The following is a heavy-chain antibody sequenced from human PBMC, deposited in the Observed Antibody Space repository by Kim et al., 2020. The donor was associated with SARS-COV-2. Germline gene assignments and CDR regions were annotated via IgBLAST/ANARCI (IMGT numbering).Heavy chain of an antibody. Sequence: SETLSLTCAVYGGSFSGYYWSWIRQPPGNGLEWIGEINHSGSTNYNPSLKSRVTISVDTSKNQFSLKLSSVTAADTAVYYCARGLQRWLQFAAFGYWGQGTLVTVSS. CDR2: INHSGST. CDR3: ARGLQRWLQFAAFGY. J-gene: IGHJ4*02. D-gene: IGHD5-12*01. V-gene: IGHV4-34*01. CDR1: GGSFSGYY.